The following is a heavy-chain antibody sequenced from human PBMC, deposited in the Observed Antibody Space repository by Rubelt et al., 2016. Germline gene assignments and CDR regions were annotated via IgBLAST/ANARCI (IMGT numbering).Heavy chain of an antibody. J-gene: IGHJ3*02. D-gene: IGHD2-2*02. CDR2: INSDGSST. V-gene: IGHV3-74*01. CDR3: ARGGPDVVVPAAIRVEGDAFDI. Sequence: EVQLVESGGGLVQPGGSLRLSCAASGFTFSSYWMHWVRQAPGKGLVWVSRINSDGSSTSYADSVKGRFTTSGDTATTTLYLQMTGLRAEDTAVYYCARGGPDVVVPAAIRVEGDAFDIWGQGTMVTVSS. CDR1: GFTFSSYW.